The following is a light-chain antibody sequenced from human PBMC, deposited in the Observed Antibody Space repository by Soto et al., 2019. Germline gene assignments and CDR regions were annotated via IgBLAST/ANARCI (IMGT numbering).Light chain of an antibody. CDR1: QSVRSSH. J-gene: IGKJ4*01. V-gene: IGKV3-20*01. CDR3: QQFSSSPLT. CDR2: GAS. Sequence: EIVLTQSPGTLSLSPGERATLSCRASQSVRSSHLAWYQQKSGQAPRLLIYGASSRATGIPDRFSGSGSGTDFTLTISRLESEDFAVYHCQQFSSSPLTFGGGTKVEI.